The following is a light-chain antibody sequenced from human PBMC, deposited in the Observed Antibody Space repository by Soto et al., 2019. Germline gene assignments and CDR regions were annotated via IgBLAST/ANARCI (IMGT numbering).Light chain of an antibody. V-gene: IGLV2-8*01. CDR1: SSDFGAYNY. CDR2: EVS. CDR3: SSYADNTVV. J-gene: IGLJ3*02. Sequence: QPVLTQPPSASGSPGQSVAISCTGTSSDFGAYNYVSWYQQHPGKAPKLLIFEVSKRPSGVPDRFSGSKSGNMASLVVSGLQAEDEADYYCSSYADNTVVFGGGTQLTVL.